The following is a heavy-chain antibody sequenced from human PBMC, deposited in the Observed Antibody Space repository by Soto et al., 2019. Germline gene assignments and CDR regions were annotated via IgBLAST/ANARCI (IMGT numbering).Heavy chain of an antibody. CDR3: SRGRAATTGRFDS. J-gene: IGHJ5*01. V-gene: IGHV3-33*01. CDR2: IWSDGSNK. D-gene: IGHD6-13*01. CDR1: GFTFSSYG. Sequence: GGSLRLSCAASGFTFSSYGMHWVRQAPGKVLGWVAVIWSDGSNKYYADSVKGRFTISRDNSKNTLYLQMNSLRAEDTAVYYCSRGRAATTGRFDSWGQGTLVTVSS.